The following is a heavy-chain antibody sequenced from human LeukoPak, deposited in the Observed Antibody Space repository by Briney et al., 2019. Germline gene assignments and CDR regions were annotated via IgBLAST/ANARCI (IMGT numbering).Heavy chain of an antibody. CDR1: GFIFSNYG. V-gene: IGHV3-23*01. CDR2: ISASGSAT. D-gene: IGHD6-13*01. CDR3: AKTRPLDSSSWSHGDY. J-gene: IGHJ4*02. Sequence: GGSLRLSCAASGFIFSNYGMNWVRQAPGKGLEWVAAISASGSATSYADSVRGRFTISRDNSKNTLYLQMNSLRAEDTAVYYCAKTRPLDSSSWSHGDYWGQGTLVTVSS.